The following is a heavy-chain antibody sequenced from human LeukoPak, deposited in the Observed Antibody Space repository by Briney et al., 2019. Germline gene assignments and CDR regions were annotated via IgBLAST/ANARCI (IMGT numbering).Heavy chain of an antibody. D-gene: IGHD6-13*01. J-gene: IGHJ1*01. CDR2: INHSGST. Sequence: PSETLSLTCAVYGGSFSGYYWSWIRQPPGKGLEWIGEINHSGSTNYNLSLKSRVTISVDTSKNQLSLKLSSVTAADTAVYYCARGGSSSWYLESRNEYFQHWGQGTLVTVSS. V-gene: IGHV4-34*01. CDR3: ARGGSSSWYLESRNEYFQH. CDR1: GGSFSGYY.